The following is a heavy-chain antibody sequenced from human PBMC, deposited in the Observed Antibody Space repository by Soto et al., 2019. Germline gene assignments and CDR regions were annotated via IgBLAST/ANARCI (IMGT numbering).Heavy chain of an antibody. CDR1: GFTFSSYA. CDR2: ISGSGGST. V-gene: IGHV3-23*01. D-gene: IGHD3-22*01. CDR3: AKSRHYYDSSGYYNDY. Sequence: GGSLRLSCAASGFTFSSYAMSWVRQAPGKGLEWVSAISGSGGSTYYADSVKGRFTISRDNSKNTLYLQMNSLRAEDTAVYYCAKSRHYYDSSGYYNDYWGQGALVTVSS. J-gene: IGHJ4*02.